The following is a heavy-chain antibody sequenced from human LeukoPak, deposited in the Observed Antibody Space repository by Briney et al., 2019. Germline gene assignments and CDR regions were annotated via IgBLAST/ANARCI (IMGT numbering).Heavy chain of an antibody. CDR1: GYTFTGYY. J-gene: IGHJ4*02. V-gene: IGHV1-2*02. CDR2: IIPNSGDS. Sequence: ASVKVSCKASGYTFTGYYMHWVRQAPGQGLEWMGWIIPNSGDSNYAQKFQGRVTMTRDTSINTAYMELSSLGSDDTAVYYCARGGWLRFWGQGTLVTVSS. CDR3: ARGGWLRF. D-gene: IGHD5-12*01.